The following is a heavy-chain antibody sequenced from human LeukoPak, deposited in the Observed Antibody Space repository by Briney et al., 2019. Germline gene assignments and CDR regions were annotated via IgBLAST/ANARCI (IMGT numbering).Heavy chain of an antibody. Sequence: GEPLKISCKGSGYNFTSYWIGWVRQIPGKGLEWMGIIYPGDSDTRYSPSFQGQVTISADKSISTAYLQWSSLKASDTAMYYCARSRTSYFYYNMDVWGQGTTVTVSS. J-gene: IGHJ6*02. D-gene: IGHD1/OR15-1a*01. CDR3: ARSRTSYFYYNMDV. V-gene: IGHV5-51*01. CDR1: GYNFTSYW. CDR2: IYPGDSDT.